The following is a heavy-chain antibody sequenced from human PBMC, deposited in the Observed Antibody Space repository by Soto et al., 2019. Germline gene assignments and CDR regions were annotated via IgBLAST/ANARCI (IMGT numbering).Heavy chain of an antibody. D-gene: IGHD3-10*02. CDR3: ARSPLSYDYVRQTWREVGDSFDV. V-gene: IGHV4-34*12. CDR2: LIHGGST. CDR1: NSSLGAFH. J-gene: IGHJ3*01. Sequence: ETLSLTCAIYNSSLGAFHWTWIRQPPGKGLEWIGELIHGGSTNYNPSLKSRVTFSLDTSKSQFSLHVMSVTAADTAVYYCARSPLSYDYVRQTWREVGDSFDVWGRGTSVTVSS.